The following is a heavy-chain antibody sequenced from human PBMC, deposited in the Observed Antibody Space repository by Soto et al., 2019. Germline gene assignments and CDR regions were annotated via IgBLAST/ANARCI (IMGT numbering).Heavy chain of an antibody. V-gene: IGHV3-23*01. Sequence: EVQLLESGGDLVQPGGSLRVSCAASGFSFNYYAMSWVRQAPGKGLEWVSAIASSGGSTDYADPVKGRFTISRDNSKNTHYLQKNNLQEEDPAVHYRYHRKCQYYGSIKTYNWYTSWGQGTLVTVSS. D-gene: IGHD3-22*01. CDR2: IASSGGST. CDR1: GFSFNYYA. CDR3: YHRKCQYYGSIKTYNWYTS. J-gene: IGHJ5*01.